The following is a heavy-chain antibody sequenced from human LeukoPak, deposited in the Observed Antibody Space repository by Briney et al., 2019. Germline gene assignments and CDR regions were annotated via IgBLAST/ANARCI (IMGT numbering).Heavy chain of an antibody. V-gene: IGHV1-18*01. CDR3: ARGGHYRLHYYGSSGDY. J-gene: IGHJ4*02. Sequence: ASVKVSCKASGYTFTNYGISWVRQAPGQGLEWMGWISAYNGNTNYAQKLRGRVTMTTDTSTSTAYMELRSLRSDDTAVYYCARGGHYRLHYYGSSGDYWGQGTLVTVSS. CDR2: ISAYNGNT. D-gene: IGHD3-22*01. CDR1: GYTFTNYG.